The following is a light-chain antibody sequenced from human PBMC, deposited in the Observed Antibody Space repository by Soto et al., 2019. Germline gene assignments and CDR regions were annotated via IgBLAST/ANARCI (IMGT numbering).Light chain of an antibody. CDR1: SSDVGSYNL. CDR2: EGT. CDR3: CSYASSSWV. Sequence: QSALTQPASVSGSPGQSITISCTATSSDVGSYNLVSWYQQHPGKGPKLMIYEGTKRPSGVSNRFSGSKSGNTASLTISGLQAEDEADYYCCSYASSSWVFGGGTKVTVL. V-gene: IGLV2-23*01. J-gene: IGLJ3*02.